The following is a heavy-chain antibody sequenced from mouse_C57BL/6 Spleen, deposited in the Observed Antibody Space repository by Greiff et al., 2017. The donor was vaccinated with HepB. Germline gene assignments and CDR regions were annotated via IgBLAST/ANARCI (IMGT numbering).Heavy chain of an antibody. CDR3: ARTTTVVAWFAY. D-gene: IGHD1-1*01. Sequence: EVKLVESGGGLVKPGGSLKLSCAASGFTFSDYGMHWVRQAPEKGLEWVAYISSGSSTIYYADTVKGRFTISRDNAKNTLFLQMTSLRSEDTAMYYCARTTTVVAWFAYWGQGTLVTVSA. J-gene: IGHJ3*01. CDR2: ISSGSSTI. V-gene: IGHV5-17*01. CDR1: GFTFSDYG.